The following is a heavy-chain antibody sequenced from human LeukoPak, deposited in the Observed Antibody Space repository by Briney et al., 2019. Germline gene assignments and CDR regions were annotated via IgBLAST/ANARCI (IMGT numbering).Heavy chain of an antibody. J-gene: IGHJ4*02. CDR2: ISGSGGST. D-gene: IGHD3-22*01. CDR1: GFTFSSSS. CDR3: AKDWEDYYDSSGSFY. V-gene: IGHV3-23*01. Sequence: GGSLRLSCVASGFTFSSSSMSWVRQAPGKGLEWVSAISGSGGSTYYADSVKGRFTISRDNSKNTLYLQMNSLRAEDTAVYYCAKDWEDYYDSSGSFYWGQGTLVTVSS.